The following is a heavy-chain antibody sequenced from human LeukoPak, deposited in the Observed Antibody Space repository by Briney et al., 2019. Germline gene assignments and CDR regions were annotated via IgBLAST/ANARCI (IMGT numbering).Heavy chain of an antibody. V-gene: IGHV5-10-1*01. D-gene: IGHD3-9*01. CDR3: ARHTYYDILTGYWESPYYFDY. CDR1: GYSLTSYW. CDR2: IDPSDSYT. Sequence: GESLKISCKGSGYSLTSYWISWVRQMPGKGLEWMGRIDPSDSYTNYSPSFQGHVTISADKSISTAYLQWSSLKASDTAMYYCARHTYYDILTGYWESPYYFDYWGQGTLVTVSS. J-gene: IGHJ4*02.